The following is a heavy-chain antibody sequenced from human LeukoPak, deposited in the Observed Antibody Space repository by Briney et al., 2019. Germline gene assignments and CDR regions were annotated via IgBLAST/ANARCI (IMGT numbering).Heavy chain of an antibody. CDR1: GGSISSHY. V-gene: IGHV4-59*11. D-gene: IGHD5-12*01. CDR2: IYYSGST. CDR3: ARTTTQDIVATHTGWSFDP. Sequence: SETLSLTCTVSGGSISSHYWSWIRQPPGKGLEWIVYIYYSGSTNYNPSLKSRVTISVDTSKNQFSLKLSSVTAADTAVYYCARTTTQDIVATHTGWSFDPWGQGTLVTVSS. J-gene: IGHJ5*02.